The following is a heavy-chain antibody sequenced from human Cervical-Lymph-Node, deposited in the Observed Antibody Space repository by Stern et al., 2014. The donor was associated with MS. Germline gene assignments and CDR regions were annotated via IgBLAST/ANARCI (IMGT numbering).Heavy chain of an antibody. J-gene: IGHJ4*02. Sequence: QVQLVQSGAEVKKPGDTVKISCKASGYTFTNYSMHWVRQAPGQGLAWMGIINPSGDSTSDTQKYEGRVTMTRDTSTSTVNMEWSSLTSGDTAVYYCARLRGYNVLTGYLDYWGQGTLVTVSS. D-gene: IGHD3-9*01. CDR1: GYTFTNYS. V-gene: IGHV1-46*01. CDR3: ARLRGYNVLTGYLDY. CDR2: INPSGDST.